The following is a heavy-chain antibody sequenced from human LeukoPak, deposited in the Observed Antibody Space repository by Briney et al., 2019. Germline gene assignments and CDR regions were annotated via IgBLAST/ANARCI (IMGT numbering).Heavy chain of an antibody. D-gene: IGHD2-15*01. CDR1: GGSISSGGYY. Sequence: SETLSLTCTVSGGSISSGGYYWSWIRQHPGKGLEWIGYIYYSGSTYYNPSLKSRVTISVDTSKNQFSLKLSSVTAADTAVYYCARQPGSVAATGAYDYFDYWGQETLVTVSS. CDR2: IYYSGST. J-gene: IGHJ4*02. V-gene: IGHV4-31*03. CDR3: ARQPGSVAATGAYDYFDY.